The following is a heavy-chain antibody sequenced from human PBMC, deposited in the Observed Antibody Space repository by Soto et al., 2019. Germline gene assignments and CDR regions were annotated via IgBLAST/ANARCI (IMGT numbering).Heavy chain of an antibody. J-gene: IGHJ4*02. Sequence: QVQLQESGPGLVKPSQTLSLTCTVSGGSISSGGYYWSWIRQHPEQGLEWIGYIYNSGNTFYNPFLESRVTLSADTTNNQFSLKLTSVTAADRAVYFCAREGNVRGAVGVDYWGQGTLVTVSS. CDR2: IYNSGNT. CDR3: AREGNVRGAVGVDY. CDR1: GGSISSGGYY. V-gene: IGHV4-31*03. D-gene: IGHD3-10*02.